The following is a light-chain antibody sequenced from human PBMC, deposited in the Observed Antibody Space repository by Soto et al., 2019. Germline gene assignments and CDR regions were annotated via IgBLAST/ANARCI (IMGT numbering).Light chain of an antibody. CDR3: QKYNSAPQT. Sequence: DIQMTQSPSSLSASVGDRVTITCRASQGISKYLAWYQQKPGKVPTLLIYAASTLQSGVPSRFSGRGSGTHFTLTISILQPEDVATYYCQKYNSAPQTFGQGTKVEIK. J-gene: IGKJ1*01. CDR2: AAS. CDR1: QGISKY. V-gene: IGKV1-27*01.